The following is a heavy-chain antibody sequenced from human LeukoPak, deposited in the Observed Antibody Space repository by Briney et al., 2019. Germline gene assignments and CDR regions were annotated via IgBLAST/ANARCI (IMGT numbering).Heavy chain of an antibody. V-gene: IGHV4-34*01. CDR3: ARGYPRYSSGWYGLKSYYFDY. D-gene: IGHD6-19*01. Sequence: SETLSLTCAVYSGSFSGYYWSWIRQPPGRGLEWIGEINHSGSTNYNPSLKSRVTISVDTSKNQFSLKLSSVTAADTAVYYCARGYPRYSSGWYGLKSYYFDYWGQGTLVTVSS. J-gene: IGHJ4*02. CDR2: INHSGST. CDR1: SGSFSGYY.